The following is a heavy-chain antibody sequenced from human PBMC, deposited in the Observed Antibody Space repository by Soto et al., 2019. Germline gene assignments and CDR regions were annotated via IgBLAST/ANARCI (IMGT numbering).Heavy chain of an antibody. CDR2: ISGSGGST. Sequence: GGSLRLSCAASGFTFSSYAMSWVRQAPGKGLEWVSAISGSGGSTYYADSGKGRFTISRDNSKNTLYLQMNSLRAEDTAVYYCAKDYYGSGSVFLSGYYWGQGTLVTVSS. CDR3: AKDYYGSGSVFLSGYY. D-gene: IGHD3-10*01. J-gene: IGHJ4*02. V-gene: IGHV3-23*01. CDR1: GFTFSSYA.